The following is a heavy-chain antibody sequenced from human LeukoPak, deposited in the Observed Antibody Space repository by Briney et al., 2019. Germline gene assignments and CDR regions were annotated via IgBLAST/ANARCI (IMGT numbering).Heavy chain of an antibody. CDR3: AKDIVATYYYGMDV. CDR2: ISSSGSTI. Sequence: GGSLRLSCAASGFTFSSYEMNWVRQAPGKGLEWVSYISSSGSTIYYADSVKGRFTISRDNAKNSLYLQMNSLRAEDTAVYYCAKDIVATYYYGMDVWGQGATVTVSS. J-gene: IGHJ6*02. V-gene: IGHV3-48*03. CDR1: GFTFSSYE. D-gene: IGHD5-12*01.